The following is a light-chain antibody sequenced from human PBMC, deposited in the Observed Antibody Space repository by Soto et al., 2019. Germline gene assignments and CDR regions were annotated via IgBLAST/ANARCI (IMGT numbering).Light chain of an antibody. V-gene: IGKV1-5*03. Sequence: DIQMTQSPSTLSASVGDRFTITCRASQDISNYLAWYQQKPGKIPKLLIYKASTLKSGVPSRFSGSGSGTEFTLTISSLQPDDFATYYCQHYNSYSEAFGQGTKVDIK. CDR1: QDISNY. CDR3: QHYNSYSEA. J-gene: IGKJ1*01. CDR2: KAS.